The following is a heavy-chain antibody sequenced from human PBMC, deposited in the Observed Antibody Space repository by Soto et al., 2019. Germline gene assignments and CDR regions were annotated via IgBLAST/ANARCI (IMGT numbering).Heavy chain of an antibody. V-gene: IGHV3-48*03. Sequence: GGSLRLSCAASGFTFSSYEMNWVRQAPGKGLEWVSYISSSGSTIYYADSVKGRFTISRDNAKNSLYLQMNSLRAEDTAVYYCASSMVAPDQRWGQGTLVTVSS. J-gene: IGHJ4*02. CDR2: ISSSGSTI. D-gene: IGHD2-15*01. CDR3: ASSMVAPDQR. CDR1: GFTFSSYE.